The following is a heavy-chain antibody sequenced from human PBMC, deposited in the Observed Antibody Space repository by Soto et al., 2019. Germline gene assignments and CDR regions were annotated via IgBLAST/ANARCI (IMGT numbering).Heavy chain of an antibody. J-gene: IGHJ6*02. V-gene: IGHV3-33*06. CDR2: IWYDGSLQ. CDR3: ANLWGDGYTLGQHYNGMDV. Sequence: QVQMVESGGGVVQPGRSLRLSCAASGFSFENYGMHWVRQAPGRGLEWVAIIWYDGSLQYYAAAVKGRFTISRDNSKNTLYLEMNSLRAEDTAVYYCANLWGDGYTLGQHYNGMDVWRQGTTVIVSS. CDR1: GFSFENYG. D-gene: IGHD6-25*01.